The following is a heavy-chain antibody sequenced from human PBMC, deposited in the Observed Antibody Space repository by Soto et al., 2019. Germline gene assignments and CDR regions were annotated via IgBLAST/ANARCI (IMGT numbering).Heavy chain of an antibody. CDR2: IYWDDVE. D-gene: IGHD2-15*01. CDR1: GFSASTSGVG. J-gene: IGHJ4*02. V-gene: IGHV2-5*02. Sequence: QITLKESGPPLVIPTQTLTLTCSFSGFSASTSGVGVGWIRQPPGKALERLALIYWDDVERYRPSLQNRLTITKDASKNQVVLKMTNMDPVDTATHYCAHSPCSGGTCYLFDHWGQGILVTVSS. CDR3: AHSPCSGGTCYLFDH.